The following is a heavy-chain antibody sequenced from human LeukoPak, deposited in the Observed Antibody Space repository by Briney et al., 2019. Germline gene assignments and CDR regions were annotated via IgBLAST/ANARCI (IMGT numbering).Heavy chain of an antibody. Sequence: GGSLRLSCAASGFTFSSYWMSWVRQAPGKGLEWVANIKQDGSEKYYVDSVKGRFTISRDNAKNSLYLQMNSLRAEDTALYYCVRVSSGWYLNNFDYWGQGTLVTVSS. D-gene: IGHD6-19*01. V-gene: IGHV3-7*01. CDR2: IKQDGSEK. CDR3: VRVSSGWYLNNFDY. CDR1: GFTFSSYW. J-gene: IGHJ4*02.